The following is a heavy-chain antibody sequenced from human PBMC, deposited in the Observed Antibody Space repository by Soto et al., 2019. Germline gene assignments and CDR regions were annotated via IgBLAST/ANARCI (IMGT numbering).Heavy chain of an antibody. J-gene: IGHJ4*02. Sequence: EVQLVESGGGLVQPGGSLKLSCAASGFTFSGSAVHWVRQASGKGLEWVGRIRNKANSYATAYAASLKVRFMISRDDSKNTAYLQMNSLKTEDTAVYYCTSHSPEDMIRKWGQGTLVTVSS. D-gene: IGHD2-15*01. CDR1: GFTFSGSA. V-gene: IGHV3-73*02. CDR2: IRNKANSYAT. CDR3: TSHSPEDMIRK.